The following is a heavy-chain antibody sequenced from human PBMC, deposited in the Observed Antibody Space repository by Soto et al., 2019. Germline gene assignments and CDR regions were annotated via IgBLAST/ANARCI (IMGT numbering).Heavy chain of an antibody. CDR1: GGSISSYY. V-gene: IGHV4-59*01. CDR3: ARDGYLRDGYIDY. D-gene: IGHD5-18*01. J-gene: IGHJ4*02. Sequence: SETLSLTCTVSGGSISSYYWSWIRQPPGKGLEWIGYIYYSGSTNYNPSLKSRVTISVDTSKNQFSLKLSSVTAAYTAVYYCARDGYLRDGYIDYWGQGTLVTVSS. CDR2: IYYSGST.